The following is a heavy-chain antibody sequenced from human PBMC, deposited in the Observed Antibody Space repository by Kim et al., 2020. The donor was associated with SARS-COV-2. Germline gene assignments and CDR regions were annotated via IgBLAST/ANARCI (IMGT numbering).Heavy chain of an antibody. D-gene: IGHD3-3*01. Sequence: GGSLRLSCAASGFTFSSYAMIWVRQAPGKGLEWGEGISYDGSNKYYVYLVKGRSTIPRDNSKNTLYLQMNSLRAEDTAVYYCARDKWHYDCWSGREPHCYFDLWGRGTLVTVSS. CDR2: ISYDGSNK. CDR1: GFTFSSYA. J-gene: IGHJ2*01. V-gene: IGHV3-30*04. CDR3: ARDKWHYDCWSGREPHCYFDL.